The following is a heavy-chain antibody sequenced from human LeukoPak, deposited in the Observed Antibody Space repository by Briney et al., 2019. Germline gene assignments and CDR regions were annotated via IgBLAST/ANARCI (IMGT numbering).Heavy chain of an antibody. Sequence: PGGSLRLSCAASGFTFSSYAMSWVRQAPGKGLEWVSAISGSGGSTYYADSVKGRFTISRDNSKNTLYLQMNSLRAEDTAVYYCAKGPHCSGGSCYSWDFDYWGQGTLVTVSS. V-gene: IGHV3-23*01. CDR3: AKGPHCSGGSCYSWDFDY. D-gene: IGHD2-15*01. J-gene: IGHJ4*02. CDR1: GFTFSSYA. CDR2: ISGSGGST.